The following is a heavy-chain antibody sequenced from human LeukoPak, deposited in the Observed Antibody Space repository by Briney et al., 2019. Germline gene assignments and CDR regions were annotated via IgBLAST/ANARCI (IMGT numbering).Heavy chain of an antibody. D-gene: IGHD4-23*01. CDR1: GFTFENYW. V-gene: IGHV3-7*01. J-gene: IGHJ4*02. Sequence: GESLKISCAASGFTFENYWMSWVRQAPGKGLEWVANIKQDGSEKFYVDSVKGRFTISRDNAKNSLSLQMSSLRVEDTAVYYCTRKLSPPDYWGQGTLVTVSS. CDR3: TRKLSPPDY. CDR2: IKQDGSEK.